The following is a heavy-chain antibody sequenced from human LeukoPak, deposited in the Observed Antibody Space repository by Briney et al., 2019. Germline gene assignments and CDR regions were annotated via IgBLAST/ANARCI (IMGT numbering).Heavy chain of an antibody. CDR1: GGSISSGSYY. CDR2: IYTSGST. V-gene: IGHV4-61*02. Sequence: SQTLSLTCTVSGGSISSGSYYWSWIRQPAGKGPEWIGRIYTSGSTNYNPSLKSRVTISVDTSKNQFSLKLSSVTAADTAVYYCARGGDDGIVVVPAAGSGFDPWGQGTLVTVSS. D-gene: IGHD2-2*01. J-gene: IGHJ5*02. CDR3: ARGGDDGIVVVPAAGSGFDP.